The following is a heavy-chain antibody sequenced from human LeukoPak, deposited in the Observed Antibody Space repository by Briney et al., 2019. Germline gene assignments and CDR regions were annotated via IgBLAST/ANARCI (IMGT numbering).Heavy chain of an antibody. V-gene: IGHV1-18*01. CDR1: GYTFTSYG. D-gene: IGHD3-3*01. CDR3: VRITIFGVVIRSSDAFDI. CDR2: ISAYNGNT. J-gene: IGHJ3*02. Sequence: ASVKVSCKASGYTFTSYGISWVRQAPGQGLEWMGWISAYNGNTNYAQKLQGRVTMTTDTSTSTAYMELRSLRSDDTAVYYCVRITIFGVVIRSSDAFDIWGQGTMVTVSS.